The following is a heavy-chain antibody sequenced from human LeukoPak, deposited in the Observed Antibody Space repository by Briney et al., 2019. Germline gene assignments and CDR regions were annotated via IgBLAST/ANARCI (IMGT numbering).Heavy chain of an antibody. Sequence: GGSLRLSCAASGFTFSSYAMHWVRQAPGKGLEYVSAISSNGGSTYYANSVKGRFTISRDSSKNTLYLQMGSLRAEDMAVYYCASGGSSGDFDYWGQGTLVTVSS. D-gene: IGHD3-22*01. J-gene: IGHJ4*02. CDR1: GFTFSSYA. CDR2: ISSNGGST. V-gene: IGHV3-64*01. CDR3: ASGGSSGDFDY.